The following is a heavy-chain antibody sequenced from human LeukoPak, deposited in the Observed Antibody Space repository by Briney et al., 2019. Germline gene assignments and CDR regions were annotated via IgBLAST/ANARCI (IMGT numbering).Heavy chain of an antibody. D-gene: IGHD3-16*01. V-gene: IGHV5-51*01. CDR1: GSSFTSNW. CDR3: ARHPWGIKVADY. Sequence: GGSLRLSCKGSGSSFTSNWIGWVRQMPGKGLEWMGIIYPGDSETTYSPSFQGQVTISADKSITTAYLQWDSLKASDTAMYYCARHPWGIKVADYWGQGTLVTVSS. CDR2: IYPGDSET. J-gene: IGHJ4*02.